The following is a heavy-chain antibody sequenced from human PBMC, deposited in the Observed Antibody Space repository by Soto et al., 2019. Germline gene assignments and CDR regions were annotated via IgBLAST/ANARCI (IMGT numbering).Heavy chain of an antibody. D-gene: IGHD2-21*02. J-gene: IGHJ4*01. V-gene: IGHV3-48*03. CDR2: ISSTGSII. CDR1: GFILSSYE. Sequence: GGSLRLSCAASGFILSSYEVNWVRQAPGKGLEWVSYISSTGSIIYYADSVKGRFTISRDNAKNSLYLQMNSLRDEDTAVHYCLGFVVVTAIIGYWGHGTLVTVSS. CDR3: LGFVVVTAIIGY.